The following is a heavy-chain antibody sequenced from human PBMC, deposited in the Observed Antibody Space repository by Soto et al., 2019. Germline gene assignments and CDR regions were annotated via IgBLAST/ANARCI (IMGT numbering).Heavy chain of an antibody. V-gene: IGHV1-69*13. Sequence: GASVKVSCKASGGTFSSYAISWVRQAPGQGLEWMGGIIPIFGTANYAQKFQGRVTITADESTSTAYMELSSLRSEDTAVYYCARDPDGGSTPPHFQHWGKGTLVTVSS. CDR3: ARDPDGGSTPPHFQH. D-gene: IGHD2-15*01. J-gene: IGHJ1*01. CDR2: IIPIFGTA. CDR1: GGTFSSYA.